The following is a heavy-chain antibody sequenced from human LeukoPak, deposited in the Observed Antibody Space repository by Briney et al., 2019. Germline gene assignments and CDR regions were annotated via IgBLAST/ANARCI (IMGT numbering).Heavy chain of an antibody. CDR2: IYYSGST. J-gene: IGHJ4*02. Sequence: SETLSLTCTVSGGSISSGDYYWSWIRQPPGKGLEWIGYIYYSGSTYYNPSLKSRVTISVDTSKNQFSLKLSSVTAADTAVYYCATAFCSSTSCPPGYWGQGTLVTVSS. CDR1: GGSISSGDYY. D-gene: IGHD2-2*01. CDR3: ATAFCSSTSCPPGY. V-gene: IGHV4-30-4*08.